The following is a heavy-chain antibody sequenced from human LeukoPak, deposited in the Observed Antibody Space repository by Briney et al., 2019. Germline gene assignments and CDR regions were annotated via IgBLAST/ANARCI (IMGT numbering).Heavy chain of an antibody. CDR2: MNPNSGNT. J-gene: IGHJ3*02. V-gene: IGHV1-8*01. CDR1: GYTFTNND. CDR3: ARGMRDAFDI. Sequence: GASVKVSCKASGYTFTNNDINWVRQATGQGLEWMGWMNPNSGNTGYAQKFQGRVTMTRNTSINTAYMELSSLRSDDTAVYYCARGMRDAFDIWGQGTMVTVSS.